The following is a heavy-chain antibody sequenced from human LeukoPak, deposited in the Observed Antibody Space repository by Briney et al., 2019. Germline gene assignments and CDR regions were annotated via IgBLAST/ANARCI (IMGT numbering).Heavy chain of an antibody. Sequence: SETLSLTCTVSGGSISSGGYYWSWIRQPAGKGLEWIGRIYTSGSTNYNPSLKSRVTISIDTSKNQFSLKLSSVTAADTAVYYCARRDLTGYYTYWGQGILVTVSS. CDR3: ARRDLTGYYTY. V-gene: IGHV4-61*02. D-gene: IGHD3-9*01. CDR1: GGSISSGGYY. CDR2: IYTSGST. J-gene: IGHJ4*02.